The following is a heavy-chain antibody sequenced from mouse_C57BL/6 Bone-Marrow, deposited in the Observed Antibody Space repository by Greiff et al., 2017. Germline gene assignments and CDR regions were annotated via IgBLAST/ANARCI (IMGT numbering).Heavy chain of an antibody. Sequence: VQLQQPGAELVKPGASVKLSCKASGYTFTSYWITWVKQRPGQGLEWIGDISPGSGRTNYTEKFKNKATLTVDTSSSTAYMQLSSLTSEDSAVEYGARYLDTLGEGYFDVWGTGTTVTVTS. CDR3: ARYLDTLGEGYFDV. J-gene: IGHJ1*03. CDR2: ISPGSGRT. CDR1: GYTFTSYW. V-gene: IGHV1-55*01. D-gene: IGHD3-2*02.